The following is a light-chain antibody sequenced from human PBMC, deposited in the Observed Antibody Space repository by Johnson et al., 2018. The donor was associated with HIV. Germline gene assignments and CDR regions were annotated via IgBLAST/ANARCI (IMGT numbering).Light chain of an antibody. CDR1: SSNIGNNY. CDR2: ENN. J-gene: IGLJ1*01. V-gene: IGLV1-51*02. Sequence: HSVLTQPPSVSAALGQKVTISCSGSSSNIGNNYVSWYQQLPGTAPKLLIYENNKRPSGIPDRFSGSKSGTSATLGITGLQTGDEADYYCGTWDSSLGYVFGTGTKVTVL. CDR3: GTWDSSLGYV.